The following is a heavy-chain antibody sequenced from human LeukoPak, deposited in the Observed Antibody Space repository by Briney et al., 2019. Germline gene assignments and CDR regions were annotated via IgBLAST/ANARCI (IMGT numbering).Heavy chain of an antibody. CDR3: ARLGYYGSGRTNWFDP. J-gene: IGHJ5*02. D-gene: IGHD3-10*01. Sequence: PSESLSLTCTVSGGSISSSIYYWGWVRQPPGKGLEWIGSIYYSGSTYYNPSLKSRVTISVDTSKNQFSLKLNSVTAADTAVYYCARLGYYGSGRTNWFDPWGQGTLVTVSS. CDR1: GGSISSSIYY. V-gene: IGHV4-39*01. CDR2: IYYSGST.